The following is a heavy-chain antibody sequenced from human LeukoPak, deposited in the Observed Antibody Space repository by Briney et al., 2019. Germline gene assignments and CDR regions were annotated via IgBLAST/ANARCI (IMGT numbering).Heavy chain of an antibody. CDR1: GFTFSSYD. Sequence: GGSLRLSCAASGFTFSSYDMNWVRQAPGKGLEWVSNISTSGNTIDYADSVKGRFTISRDNAKNTLNLQMNSLRAEDTAVYYCARDLGQYYDTSDNWFDPWGQGTLVTVSS. D-gene: IGHD3-22*01. CDR3: ARDLGQYYDTSDNWFDP. CDR2: ISTSGNTI. V-gene: IGHV3-48*03. J-gene: IGHJ5*02.